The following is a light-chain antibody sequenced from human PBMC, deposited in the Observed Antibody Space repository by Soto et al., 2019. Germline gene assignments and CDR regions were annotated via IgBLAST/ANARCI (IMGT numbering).Light chain of an antibody. CDR1: QSISSW. Sequence: DIQMTQSPSTLSATAGDAVTITCRASQSISSWLAWYQHKPGKAPKLLIYDASNLDSGVPSRFSGSGSGTEFSLTISNLQPDDCATYYCQQYENYWTLGQGTKVDI. CDR3: QQYENYWT. CDR2: DAS. J-gene: IGKJ1*01. V-gene: IGKV1-5*01.